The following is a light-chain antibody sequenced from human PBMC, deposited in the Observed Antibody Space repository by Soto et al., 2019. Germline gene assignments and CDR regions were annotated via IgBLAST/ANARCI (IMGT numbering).Light chain of an antibody. V-gene: IGKV3-20*01. Sequence: EIVLTQSPGTLSLSPGERATLSCRASQSVSSNFLAWYQQKPGQAPRLLISGASNRATGIPDRFSGSGSGTDFTLTISRLEPEDFAVYYCQQYGSSPRTFGQGTEVEIK. J-gene: IGKJ1*01. CDR1: QSVSSNF. CDR2: GAS. CDR3: QQYGSSPRT.